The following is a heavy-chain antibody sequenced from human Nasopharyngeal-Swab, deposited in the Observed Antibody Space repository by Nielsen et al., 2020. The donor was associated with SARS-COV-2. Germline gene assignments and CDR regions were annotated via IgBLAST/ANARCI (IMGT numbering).Heavy chain of an antibody. CDR2: INSDGSST. D-gene: IGHD2-2*01. CDR1: GFTFSSYW. Sequence: GGSLRLSCAASGFTFSSYWMHWVRQAPGKGLVWVSRINSDGSSTSYADSVKGRFTISRDNAKNTLYLQMNSLRADDTAVYYCAKPASTTSFSYFDYWGQGALVTVSS. V-gene: IGHV3-74*01. J-gene: IGHJ4*02. CDR3: AKPASTTSFSYFDY.